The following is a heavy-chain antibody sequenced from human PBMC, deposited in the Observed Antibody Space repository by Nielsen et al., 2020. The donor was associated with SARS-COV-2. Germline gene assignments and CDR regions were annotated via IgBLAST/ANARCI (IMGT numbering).Heavy chain of an antibody. CDR2: ISSSGSTI. D-gene: IGHD6-19*01. CDR3: ARVGYNSGWYVDDHYFDY. Sequence: WIRQPPGKGLEWVSYISSSGSTIYYADSVKGRFTISRDNAKNSLYLQMNSLRAEDTAVYYCARVGYNSGWYVDDHYFDYWGQGALVTVSS. J-gene: IGHJ4*02. V-gene: IGHV3-11*04.